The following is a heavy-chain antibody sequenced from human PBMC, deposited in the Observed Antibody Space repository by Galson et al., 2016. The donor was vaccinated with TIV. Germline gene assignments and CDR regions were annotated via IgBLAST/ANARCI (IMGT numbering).Heavy chain of an antibody. V-gene: IGHV3-30*02. CDR3: AKGMAIFGVIPPWGGMDV. D-gene: IGHD3-3*01. J-gene: IGHJ6*02. CDR2: VRYDGSHK. Sequence: SLRLSCAASGFTFSTYVMHWVRQAPGKGLEWVAFVRYDGSHKNYADSVKGRFTISRDNSKYTLYLQMNSLRAEDTAVYHCAKGMAIFGVIPPWGGMDVWGQGTTVTVS. CDR1: GFTFSTYV.